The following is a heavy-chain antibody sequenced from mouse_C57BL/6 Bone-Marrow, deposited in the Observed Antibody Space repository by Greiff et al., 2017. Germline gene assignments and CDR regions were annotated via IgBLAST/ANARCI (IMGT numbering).Heavy chain of an antibody. J-gene: IGHJ2*01. CDR2: IYPGSGST. D-gene: IGHD2-2*01. CDR3: ARGGLRPYYFDY. Sequence: VQLQQPGAELVKPGASVKMSCKASGYTFTSYWITWVKQRPGQGLEWIGDIYPGSGSTNYNEKFKSKATLTVDTSSSTAYMQLSSLTSEDSAVYYCARGGLRPYYFDYWGQGTTRTVSS. CDR1: GYTFTSYW. V-gene: IGHV1-55*01.